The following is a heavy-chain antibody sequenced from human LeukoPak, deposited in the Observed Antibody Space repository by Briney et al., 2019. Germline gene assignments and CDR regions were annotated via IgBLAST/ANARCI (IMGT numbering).Heavy chain of an antibody. D-gene: IGHD5-12*01. CDR2: IYYSGST. J-gene: IGHJ4*02. Sequence: SQTLSLTCTVSGGSISSGDYYWSWFRQPPGKGLEWIGYIYYSGSTYYNPSLKSRVTISVDTSKNQFSLKLSSVTAADTAVYYCANVLVATITQYYFDYWGQGTLVTVSS. CDR1: GGSISSGDYY. V-gene: IGHV4-30-4*01. CDR3: ANVLVATITQYYFDY.